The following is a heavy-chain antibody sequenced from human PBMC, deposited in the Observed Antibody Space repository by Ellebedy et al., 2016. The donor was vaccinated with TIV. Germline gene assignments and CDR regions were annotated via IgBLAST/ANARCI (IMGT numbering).Heavy chain of an antibody. CDR3: ARRRTSGSSGDAFDI. Sequence: GESLKISXAASEFTSNNYWMIWVRQAPGKGLECVSYISISGSSVFYADSVKGRFTISRDNAKNSVALQMNSLRVEDSALYYCARRRTSGSSGDAFDIWGQGTMVTVSS. CDR2: ISISGSSV. CDR1: EFTSNNYW. D-gene: IGHD6-19*01. V-gene: IGHV3-11*01. J-gene: IGHJ3*02.